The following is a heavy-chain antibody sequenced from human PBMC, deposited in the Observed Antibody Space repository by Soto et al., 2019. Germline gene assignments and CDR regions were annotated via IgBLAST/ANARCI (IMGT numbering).Heavy chain of an antibody. CDR3: ARDPHLSPIEAAGIYYGMDV. CDR1: GFTFSSYS. V-gene: IGHV3-21*01. D-gene: IGHD6-13*01. J-gene: IGHJ6*02. CDR2: ISSSSSYI. Sequence: GGSLRLSCAASGFTFSSYSMNWVRQAPGKGLEWVSSISSSSSYIYYADSVKGRFTISRDNAKNSLYLQMNSLRAEDTAVYHCARDPHLSPIEAAGIYYGMDVWGQGTTVTVYS.